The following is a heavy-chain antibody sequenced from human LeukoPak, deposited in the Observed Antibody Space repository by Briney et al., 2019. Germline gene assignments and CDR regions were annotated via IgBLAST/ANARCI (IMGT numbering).Heavy chain of an antibody. V-gene: IGHV1-3*01. CDR3: ARDPRYCSGGSCYYHFDI. CDR1: GYTFTSYA. Sequence: ASVTVSCKASGYTFTSYAMHWVRQAPGQRLEWMGWINAGNGNTKYSQKFQGRVTITRDTSASTAYMELSSLRSEDTAVYYCARDPRYCSGGSCYYHFDIWGQGTMVTVSS. CDR2: INAGNGNT. D-gene: IGHD2-15*01. J-gene: IGHJ3*02.